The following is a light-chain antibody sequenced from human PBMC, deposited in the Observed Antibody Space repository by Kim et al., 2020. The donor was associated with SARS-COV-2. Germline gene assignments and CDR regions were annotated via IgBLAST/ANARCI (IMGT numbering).Light chain of an antibody. Sequence: QSITISCTGTSRDVGDYNLVSWYQQRPGKAPKLIICEVSKQPSGVSNRFSGSKSGDTSSPTISGLQAEDESDYYCCSYAGSSTFVVFGRGTQLTVL. J-gene: IGLJ3*02. V-gene: IGLV2-23*02. CDR1: SRDVGDYNL. CDR3: CSYAGSSTFVV. CDR2: EVS.